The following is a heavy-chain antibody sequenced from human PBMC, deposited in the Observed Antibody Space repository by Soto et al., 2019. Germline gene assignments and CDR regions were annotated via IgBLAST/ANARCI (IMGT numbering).Heavy chain of an antibody. J-gene: IGHJ4*02. Sequence: QVQLVQSGAEVKKPGASVKVSCKVSGYTLTELSMHWVRQAPGKGLEWMGGFDPEDGETIYAQKFQGRVTMTEDTXTXXAYMELSSLRSEDTAVYYCATDLNLYCSSTSCFDYWGQGTLVTVSS. CDR3: ATDLNLYCSSTSCFDY. D-gene: IGHD2-2*01. CDR1: GYTLTELS. CDR2: FDPEDGET. V-gene: IGHV1-24*01.